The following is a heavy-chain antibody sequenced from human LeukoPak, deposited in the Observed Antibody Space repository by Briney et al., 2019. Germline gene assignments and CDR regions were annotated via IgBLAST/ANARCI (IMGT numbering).Heavy chain of an antibody. J-gene: IGHJ4*02. CDR2: VTSNDYI. V-gene: IGHV3-21*01. CDR1: GFTFSSYS. CDR3: ARHPYCSSTTCYGIDY. D-gene: IGHD2-2*01. Sequence: GGSLRLSRAASGFTFSSYSMNWVRQAPGKGLEWVSSVTSNDYIFYADSMKGRFTISRDNAKNSLFLQMNSLRADDTAVYYCARHPYCSSTTCYGIDYWGQGTLVAVSS.